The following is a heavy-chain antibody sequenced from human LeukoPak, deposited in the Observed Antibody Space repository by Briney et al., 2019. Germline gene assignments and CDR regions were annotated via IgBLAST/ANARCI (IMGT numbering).Heavy chain of an antibody. Sequence: SETLSLTCTVSGGSISSYYWSWIRQPPGKGLEWIGYIYYSGSTNYNPSLKSRVTISVDTSKNQFSLKLSSVTAADTAVYYCARVVMVRGGLTLDYWGQGTLVTVSS. V-gene: IGHV4-59*01. CDR3: ARVVMVRGGLTLDY. D-gene: IGHD3-10*01. CDR1: GGSISSYY. J-gene: IGHJ4*02. CDR2: IYYSGST.